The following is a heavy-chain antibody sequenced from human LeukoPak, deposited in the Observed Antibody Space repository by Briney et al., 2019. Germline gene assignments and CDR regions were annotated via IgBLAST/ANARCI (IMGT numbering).Heavy chain of an antibody. Sequence: SETLSLTCAVYGGPFSGYYWIWIRQPPGKGLEWIGEINHTGSTNYNPSLKSRFTISVDTSKNQFSLKLSSVTTADSAVYYGARGGYSYGSHRFDYWGQGTLVTVSS. CDR2: INHTGST. J-gene: IGHJ4*02. D-gene: IGHD5-18*01. CDR3: ARGGYSYGSHRFDY. V-gene: IGHV4-34*01. CDR1: GGPFSGYY.